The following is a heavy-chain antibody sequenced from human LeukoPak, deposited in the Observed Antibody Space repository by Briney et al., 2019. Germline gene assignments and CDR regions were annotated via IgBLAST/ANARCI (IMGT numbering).Heavy chain of an antibody. CDR3: ARKKDIVVVPADKLGAFDI. J-gene: IGHJ3*02. Sequence: GASVKVSCKASGYTFTGYYMHWVRQAPGQGLEWMGWINPNSGGTNYAQKFQGRVTMTRDTSISTAYMELSRLRSDDTAVYYCARKKDIVVVPADKLGAFDIWGQGTMVTVSS. CDR2: INPNSGGT. CDR1: GYTFTGYY. D-gene: IGHD2-2*01. V-gene: IGHV1-2*02.